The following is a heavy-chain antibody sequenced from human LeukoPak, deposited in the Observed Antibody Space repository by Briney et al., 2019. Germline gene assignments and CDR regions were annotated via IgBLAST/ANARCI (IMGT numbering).Heavy chain of an antibody. CDR3: VKDIGTVGASPFDY. V-gene: IGHV3-23*01. CDR2: ISGSGLNT. CDR1: GFTFSNHA. D-gene: IGHD1-26*01. Sequence: GGSLRLSCAASGFTFSNHALGWVRQAPGKGLEWVSVISGSGLNTYYTDPVKGRFTISRDNAKNTLSLQMISLRVEDTAVYYCVKDIGTVGASPFDYWGQGTLVSVSS. J-gene: IGHJ4*02.